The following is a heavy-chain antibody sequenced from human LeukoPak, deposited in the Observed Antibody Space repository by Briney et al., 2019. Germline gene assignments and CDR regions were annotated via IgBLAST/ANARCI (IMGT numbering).Heavy chain of an antibody. CDR2: ISAYNGKT. V-gene: IGHV1-18*01. Sequence: ASVKDSLKASRYTFTSYVISWVRQAAGQGREGMGWISAYNGKTNYAQKLQGRVTMTTDTSTSTAYMELRSLRSGDTAGYYCARGPSIAVAGDYYYYGMDVWGQGTTGTVFS. CDR3: ARGPSIAVAGDYYYYGMDV. D-gene: IGHD6-19*01. J-gene: IGHJ6*02. CDR1: RYTFTSYV.